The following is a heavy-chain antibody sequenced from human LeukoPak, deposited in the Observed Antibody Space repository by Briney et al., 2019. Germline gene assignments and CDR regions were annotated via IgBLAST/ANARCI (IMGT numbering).Heavy chain of an antibody. D-gene: IGHD6-6*01. J-gene: IGHJ4*02. CDR2: IMPLFGTA. CDR1: GGTFNNSA. CDR3: ARVAGYSSSSRPSRGDY. Sequence: SVKVSCKTSGGTFNNSAISWVRQAPGQGLEWLGGIMPLFGTAGYAQKFQGRVTITKDESTRTVYLELTSLTSDDTAVYYCARVAGYSSSSRPSRGDYWGQGTLVTVSS. V-gene: IGHV1-69*05.